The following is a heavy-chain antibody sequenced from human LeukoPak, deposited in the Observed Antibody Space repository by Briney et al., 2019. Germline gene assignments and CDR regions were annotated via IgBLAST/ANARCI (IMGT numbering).Heavy chain of an antibody. CDR2: ISWNSGSI. V-gene: IGHV3-9*01. CDR1: GFTFDDYA. J-gene: IGHJ4*02. CDR3: AKDMGYDILTGYPGY. D-gene: IGHD3-9*01. Sequence: HPGRSLRLSCAASGFTFDDYAMHWVRQAPGKGLEWVSGISWNSGSIGYADSVKGRFTISRDNAKNSLYLRMNSLRAEDTALYYCAKDMGYDILTGYPGYWGQGTLVTVSS.